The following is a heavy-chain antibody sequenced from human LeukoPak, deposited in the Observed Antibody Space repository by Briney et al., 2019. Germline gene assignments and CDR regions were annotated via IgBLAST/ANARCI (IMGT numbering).Heavy chain of an antibody. J-gene: IGHJ4*02. V-gene: IGHV1-2*02. Sequence: ASVKVSCKASGYTFTGYYMHWVRQAPGQGLEWMGWINPNSGGTNYAQKFQGRVTMTRDTSISTAHMELSRLRSDDTAVYYCARDRYSGSYSDYWGQGTLVTVSS. D-gene: IGHD1-26*01. CDR2: INPNSGGT. CDR1: GYTFTGYY. CDR3: ARDRYSGSYSDY.